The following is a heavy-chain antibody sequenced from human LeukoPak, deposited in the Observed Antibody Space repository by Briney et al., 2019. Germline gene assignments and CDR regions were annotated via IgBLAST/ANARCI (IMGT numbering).Heavy chain of an antibody. Sequence: SETLSLTCTVSGGSISSSSYYWGWIRQPPGKGLEWIGSIYYSGSTYYNPSLKSRVTISVDTSKNQFSLKLSSVTAADTAVYYCATGLVTYYYYYYMDVWGKGTTVTVSS. CDR3: ATGLVTYYYYYYMDV. CDR1: GGSISSSSYY. D-gene: IGHD4-11*01. CDR2: IYYSGST. J-gene: IGHJ6*03. V-gene: IGHV4-39*01.